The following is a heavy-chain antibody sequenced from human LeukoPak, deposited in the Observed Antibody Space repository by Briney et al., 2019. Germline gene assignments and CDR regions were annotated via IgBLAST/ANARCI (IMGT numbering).Heavy chain of an antibody. CDR1: GFTFSSYG. CDR2: IWYDGSNK. CDR3: VKFRGATDHYYYYMDV. V-gene: IGHV3-33*06. J-gene: IGHJ6*03. D-gene: IGHD1-26*01. Sequence: PGGSLRLSCAASGFTFSSYGMHWVRQAPGKGLEWVAVIWYDGSNKYYADSVKGRFTISRDNSKNTVYLQMNSLRVEDTAVYYCVKFRGATDHYYYYMDVWGKGATVTVSS.